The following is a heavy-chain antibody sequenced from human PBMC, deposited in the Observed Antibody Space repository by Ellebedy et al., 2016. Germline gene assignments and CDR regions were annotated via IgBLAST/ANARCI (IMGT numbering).Heavy chain of an antibody. Sequence: SETLSLTXAVYGGSFSGYYWNWIRQSPGKGLEWIGEINYSGSTNYNPSLKSRVTISVDRSKNQFSLMLSSVTAADTAVYYCAGSWEWFEAYYYGMDVWGQGTTVTVSS. D-gene: IGHD3-10*01. CDR2: INYSGST. CDR1: GGSFSGYY. V-gene: IGHV4-34*01. J-gene: IGHJ6*02. CDR3: AGSWEWFEAYYYGMDV.